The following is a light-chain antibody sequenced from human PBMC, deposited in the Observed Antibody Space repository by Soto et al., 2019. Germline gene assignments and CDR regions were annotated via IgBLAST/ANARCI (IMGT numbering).Light chain of an antibody. CDR2: EVT. V-gene: IGLV2-8*01. CDR3: SSYAASNNFYFV. J-gene: IGLJ3*02. CDR1: SSDVGGYNY. Sequence: QSALTQPPSASGSPGQSVTISCTGTSSDVGGYNYVSWYQQYPGRAPKLMIYEVTKRPSGVPDRFSGSKYGNTASLTVSGLQAEDEADYCCSSYAASNNFYFVFGGGTKLTVL.